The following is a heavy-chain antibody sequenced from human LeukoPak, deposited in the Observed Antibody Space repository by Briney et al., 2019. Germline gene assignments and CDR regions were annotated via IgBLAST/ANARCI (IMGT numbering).Heavy chain of an antibody. V-gene: IGHV4-59*12. J-gene: IGHJ4*02. CDR2: IYYSGST. D-gene: IGHD6-19*01. CDR3: ARAGSSGWSR. CDR1: GGSISSYY. Sequence: SETLSLTCTVSGGSISSYYWSWIRQPPGKGLEWIGYIYYSGSTNYNPSLKSRVTISVDTSKNQFSLKLSSVTAADTAVYYCARAGSSGWSRWGQGTLVTVSS.